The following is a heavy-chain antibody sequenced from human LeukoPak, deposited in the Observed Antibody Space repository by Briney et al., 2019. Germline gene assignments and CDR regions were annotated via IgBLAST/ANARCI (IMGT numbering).Heavy chain of an antibody. CDR2: IRSSSSYI. Sequence: PGGSLRLPCAASGFTFSSYSMNWVRQAPGKGLEWVSFIRSSSSYIYYADSVKGRFTISRDNAKNSLYLQMNSLRVEDTAVYYCARIAFYGDYCDYWGQGTLVTVSS. CDR3: ARIAFYGDYCDY. D-gene: IGHD4-17*01. V-gene: IGHV3-21*01. J-gene: IGHJ4*02. CDR1: GFTFSSYS.